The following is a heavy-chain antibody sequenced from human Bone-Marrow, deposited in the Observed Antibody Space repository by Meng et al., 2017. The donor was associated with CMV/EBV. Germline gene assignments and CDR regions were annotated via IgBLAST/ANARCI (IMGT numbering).Heavy chain of an antibody. D-gene: IGHD2-2*01. CDR1: GFTVSSDY. Sequence: GESLKISCAGSGFTVSSDYMSWVRQTPGKGLEWVSIIFAAGNTYYADSVKGRFTISRDSSKNTLYRQMNSLRAEDTAVYYCAKGARRGYCSSTSCLPFGYWGQGTLVTVSS. V-gene: IGHV3-66*02. CDR2: IFAAGNT. CDR3: AKGARRGYCSSTSCLPFGY. J-gene: IGHJ4*02.